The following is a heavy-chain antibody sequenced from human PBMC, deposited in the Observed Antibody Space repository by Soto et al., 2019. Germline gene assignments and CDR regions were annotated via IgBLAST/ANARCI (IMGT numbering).Heavy chain of an antibody. D-gene: IGHD4-17*01. J-gene: IGHJ4*02. CDR1: GFTFSNHW. CDR3: VKVLGPRDYLILDS. Sequence: PGGSLRLSCAASGFTFSNHWMHWVRQAPGKGLVWVSRINDEGISADYADSVKGRFTISRDNAKNTLFLQMNSLRADDTAVYYCVKVLGPRDYLILDSWGQGALVTVSS. CDR2: INDEGISA. V-gene: IGHV3-74*01.